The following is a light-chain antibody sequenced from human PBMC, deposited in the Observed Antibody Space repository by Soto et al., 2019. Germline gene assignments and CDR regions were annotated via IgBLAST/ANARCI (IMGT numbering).Light chain of an antibody. CDR1: SSDVGGYNY. V-gene: IGLV2-14*01. CDR3: TSYASSGTHV. CDR2: EVS. Sequence: QAASVSGSPGQSITISCTGTSSDVGGYNYVSWYQQHPGKAPKLMIYEVSNRPSGVSNRFSGSKSGNTASLTISGLQAEDEADYYCTSYASSGTHVFGGGTKVTVL. J-gene: IGLJ3*02.